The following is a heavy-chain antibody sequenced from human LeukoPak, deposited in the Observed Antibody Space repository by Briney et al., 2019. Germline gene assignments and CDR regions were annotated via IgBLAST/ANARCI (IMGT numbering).Heavy chain of an antibody. CDR2: ISANGGST. Sequence: GGSLRLSCAASGFAFSTYALHWVRQAPGEGLGYVSTISANGGSTSYSNSVKGRFTISRDNSKSTLYLQMGSLRAEDMAVYYCARDTPMGTDLWGQGTLVTVSS. J-gene: IGHJ5*02. CDR1: GFAFSTYA. D-gene: IGHD5-18*01. V-gene: IGHV3-64*01. CDR3: ARDTPMGTDL.